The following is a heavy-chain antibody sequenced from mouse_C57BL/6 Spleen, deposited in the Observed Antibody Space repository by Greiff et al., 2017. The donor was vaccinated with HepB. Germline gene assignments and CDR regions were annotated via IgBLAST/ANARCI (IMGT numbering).Heavy chain of an antibody. CDR2: IDPNSGGT. J-gene: IGHJ1*03. D-gene: IGHD2-5*01. V-gene: IGHV1-72*01. Sequence: QVHLQQPGAEFVKPGAPVKLSSKASGYTFTSYWLHWVKQRPGRGLEWIGRIDPNSGGTKYNEKFKSKATLTVDKPTSTAYIQRSSLTSEDSAVYCCARVSYSNSWYFDVWGTGTTVTVSS. CDR3: ARVSYSNSWYFDV. CDR1: GYTFTSYW.